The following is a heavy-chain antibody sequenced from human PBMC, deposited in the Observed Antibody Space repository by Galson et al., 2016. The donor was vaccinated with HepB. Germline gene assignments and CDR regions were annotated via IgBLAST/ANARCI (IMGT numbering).Heavy chain of an antibody. Sequence: SLRLSCAASGFTFSDYYMSWIRQAPGKGLEWVSYISSSSTTILYADSVKGRFTVSRDNAKNSLYLQMNSLRSEDTAVYYCARGEKRWLQYFPLIANRMYQHALDIWGQGTMVTVSS. V-gene: IGHV3-11*01. CDR3: ARGEKRWLQYFPLIANRMYQHALDI. J-gene: IGHJ3*02. CDR1: GFTFSDYY. D-gene: IGHD5-24*01. CDR2: ISSSSTTI.